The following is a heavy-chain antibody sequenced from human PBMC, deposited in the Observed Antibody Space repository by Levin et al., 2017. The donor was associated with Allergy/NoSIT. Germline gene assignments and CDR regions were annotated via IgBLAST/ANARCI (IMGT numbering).Heavy chain of an antibody. D-gene: IGHD3-22*01. J-gene: IGHJ3*02. Sequence: SCAGSGFTFSTYAMHWVRQAPGKGLEWVAVLSYDASHKYYADSVEGRFTISRDNSRNTLYLQMNSLRPEDTAVYYCARSRTANDYYDSSGYYYGAFDIWGQGTVVTVSS. CDR3: ARSRTANDYYDSSGYYYGAFDI. V-gene: IGHV3-30-3*01. CDR2: LSYDASHK. CDR1: GFTFSTYA.